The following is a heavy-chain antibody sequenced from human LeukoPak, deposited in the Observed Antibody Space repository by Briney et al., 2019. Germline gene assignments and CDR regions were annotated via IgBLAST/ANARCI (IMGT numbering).Heavy chain of an antibody. Sequence: PGGSLRLSCAASGFTFSYYGMHWVRQAPGKGLEWVALIHYDGSNKYYADSVKGRFTISRDDSKNTLSLQMDSLRADDTAVYYCARDLGIAARPVFDQWGQGTLVTVSS. D-gene: IGHD6-6*01. CDR1: GFTFSYYG. CDR3: ARDLGIAARPVFDQ. V-gene: IGHV3-30*02. CDR2: IHYDGSNK. J-gene: IGHJ4*02.